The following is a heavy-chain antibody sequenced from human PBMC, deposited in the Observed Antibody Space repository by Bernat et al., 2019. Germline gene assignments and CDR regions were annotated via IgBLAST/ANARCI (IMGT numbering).Heavy chain of an antibody. J-gene: IGHJ4*02. V-gene: IGHV4-59*01. CDR2: IYYSGST. D-gene: IGHD4-17*01. CDR1: GGSISSYY. Sequence: QVQLQESGPGLVKPSETLSLTCTVSGGSISSYYWSWIRQPPGKGLEWIGCIYYSGSTDYSPSLKSRVTISVDTSRNKFSLKLSSVTAADTAIYYCARSDYRRHFDYWGLGTLGTVSS. CDR3: ARSDYRRHFDY.